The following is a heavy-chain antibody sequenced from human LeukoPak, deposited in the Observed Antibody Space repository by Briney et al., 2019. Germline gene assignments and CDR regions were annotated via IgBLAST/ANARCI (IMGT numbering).Heavy chain of an antibody. CDR3: ASSLYDSSGLFDY. CDR1: GYTFTGYY. J-gene: IGHJ4*02. D-gene: IGHD3-22*01. Sequence: ASVKVSCKASGYTFTGYYMHWVRQAPGQGLEWMGWINPNSGGTNYAQKFQGRVTMTRDTSISTAYMELSRLRSDDTAVYYCASSLYDSSGLFDYWGQGTLVTVSS. CDR2: INPNSGGT. V-gene: IGHV1-2*02.